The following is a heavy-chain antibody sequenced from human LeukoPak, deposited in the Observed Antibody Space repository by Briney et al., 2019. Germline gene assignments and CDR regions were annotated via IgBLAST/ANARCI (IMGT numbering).Heavy chain of an antibody. CDR1: GGSISSSSYF. CDR3: ACGYYGDYFDY. J-gene: IGHJ4*02. Sequence: SETLSLTCTVSGGSISSSSYFWGWIRQPPGKGLEWVGSMSYSGSTYYNPSLKSRVTISVDTSKNQFSLKLSSVTAADTAVYYCACGYYGDYFDYWGQGTLVTVSS. CDR2: MSYSGST. D-gene: IGHD3-22*01. V-gene: IGHV4-39*07.